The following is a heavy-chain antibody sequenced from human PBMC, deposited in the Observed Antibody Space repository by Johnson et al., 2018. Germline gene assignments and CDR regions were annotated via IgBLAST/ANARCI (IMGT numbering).Heavy chain of an antibody. CDR3: ARENWGGKGAFDI. CDR2: IIPILGIA. J-gene: IGHJ3*02. Sequence: QVQLVQSGAEVKKPGSSVKVSCKASGGTFSSYTISWVRQAPGQGLEWMGRIIPILGIANYAQKFQGRVTITRDTSASTACMELSSLRSEDTAVYYCARENWGGKGAFDIWGQGTMVTVSS. V-gene: IGHV1-69*04. CDR1: GGTFSSYT. D-gene: IGHD7-27*01.